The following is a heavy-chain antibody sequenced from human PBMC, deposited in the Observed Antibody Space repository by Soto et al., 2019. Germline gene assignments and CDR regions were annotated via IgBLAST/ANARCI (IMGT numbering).Heavy chain of an antibody. Sequence: EVQLVESGGGLVQPGRSLRLSCTASGFTVDDYAMHWVRQAPGKGLECVSSISWNSGNIVYADSVRGRFTISRDNAKTSLHLQMNSLRAEDTALYYCTKGASTSCFSAFDLWGQGTMVTVSS. V-gene: IGHV3-9*01. J-gene: IGHJ3*01. CDR2: ISWNSGNI. D-gene: IGHD2-2*01. CDR1: GFTVDDYA. CDR3: TKGASTSCFSAFDL.